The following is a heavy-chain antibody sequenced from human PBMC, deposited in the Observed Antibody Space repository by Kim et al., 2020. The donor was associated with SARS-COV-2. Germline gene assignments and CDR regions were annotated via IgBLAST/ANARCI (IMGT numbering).Heavy chain of an antibody. CDR2: IYYSGST. J-gene: IGHJ4*02. CDR1: GGSISSSSYY. Sequence: SETLSLTCTVSGGSISSSSYYWGWIRQPPGKGLEWIGSIYYSGSTYYNPSLKSRVTISVDTSKNQFSLKLSSVTAADTAVYYCATGDYYGSGSYYPFDYWGQGTLVTVSS. D-gene: IGHD3-10*01. CDR3: ATGDYYGSGSYYPFDY. V-gene: IGHV4-39*07.